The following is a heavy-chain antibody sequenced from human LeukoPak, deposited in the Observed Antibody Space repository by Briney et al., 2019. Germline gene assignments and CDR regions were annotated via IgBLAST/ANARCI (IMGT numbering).Heavy chain of an antibody. V-gene: IGHV3-30-3*01. CDR3: ARGQWLISTFDY. D-gene: IGHD6-19*01. CDR2: ISYDGSNK. J-gene: IGHJ4*02. CDR1: GFTFSSYA. Sequence: GGSLRLSCAASGFTFSSYAMHWVRQAPGKGLEWVAVISYDGSNKYYADSVKGRFTISRDNSKNMLYLQVNSLRAEDTAVYYCARGQWLISTFDYWGQGTLVTVSS.